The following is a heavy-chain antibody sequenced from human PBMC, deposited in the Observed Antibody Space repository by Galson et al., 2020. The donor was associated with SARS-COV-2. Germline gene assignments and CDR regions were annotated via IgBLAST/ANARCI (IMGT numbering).Heavy chain of an antibody. Sequence: GESLKLSCAASGFTFSSYGMHWVRQAPGKGLEWVAVISYDGSNKYYADSVKGRFTISRDNSKNTLYLQMNSLRAEDTAVYYCARDSYYGSGSYRWFDPWGQGTLVTVSS. CDR1: GFTFSSYG. CDR2: ISYDGSNK. J-gene: IGHJ5*02. D-gene: IGHD3-10*01. V-gene: IGHV3-30*03. CDR3: ARDSYYGSGSYRWFDP.